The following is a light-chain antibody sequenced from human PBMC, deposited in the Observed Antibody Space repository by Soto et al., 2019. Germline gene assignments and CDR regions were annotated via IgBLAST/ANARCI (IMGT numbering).Light chain of an antibody. V-gene: IGKV1-16*01. Sequence: DIQMTQSPSSLSASVGDRVTITCRASLPISNYLAWYQQEPGKIPNLLIYAASTLQSGVPSRFSGSGSGTDFTLTISCLQSEDFATYYCQQYYTYPYTFGQGTKVDIK. CDR3: QQYYTYPYT. CDR1: LPISNY. CDR2: AAS. J-gene: IGKJ2*01.